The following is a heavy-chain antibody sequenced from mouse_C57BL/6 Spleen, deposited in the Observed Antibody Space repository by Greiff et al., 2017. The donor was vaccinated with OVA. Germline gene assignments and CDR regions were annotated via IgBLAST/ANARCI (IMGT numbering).Heavy chain of an antibody. Sequence: QVQLQQPGAELVMPGASVKLSCKASGYTFTSYWMHWVKQRPGQGLEWIGETDPSDSYTNYNQKFKGKSTLTVDKPSSTAYMQLSSLTSEDSAVYYCAREGYYGSSPAWFAYWGQGTLVTVSA. V-gene: IGHV1-69*01. J-gene: IGHJ3*01. CDR1: GYTFTSYW. D-gene: IGHD1-1*01. CDR2: TDPSDSYT. CDR3: AREGYYGSSPAWFAY.